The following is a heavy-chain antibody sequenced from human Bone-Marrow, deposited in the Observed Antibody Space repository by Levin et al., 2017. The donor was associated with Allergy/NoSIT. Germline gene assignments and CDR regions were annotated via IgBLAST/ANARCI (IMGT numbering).Heavy chain of an antibody. Sequence: PGESLKISCAASGFTFNRFILYWVRQSPGKGLEWVALISYDGSTEYHAESVKGRFTISRDNFNNTLFLQMNSLRSEDTAVYYCARGIWFGEFPYYYYYGMDVWGRGTTVTVSS. CDR2: ISYDGSTE. CDR1: GFTFNRFI. D-gene: IGHD3-10*01. CDR3: ARGIWFGEFPYYYYYGMDV. J-gene: IGHJ6*02. V-gene: IGHV3-30*04.